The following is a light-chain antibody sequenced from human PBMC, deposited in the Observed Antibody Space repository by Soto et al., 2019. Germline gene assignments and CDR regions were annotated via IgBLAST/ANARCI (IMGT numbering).Light chain of an antibody. V-gene: IGKV2-30*02. CDR3: MQGTHWPWT. Sequence: DVVMTQSPLSLPVTLGQPASISCRSSQSLIHSDGNTYLNWFQQRPGQSPRRLIYKVSDRDSGVPDRLAGSGSGTEFTLKISRVEAEDVGVYYCMQGTHWPWTFGQGTEVEI. CDR1: QSLIHSDGNTY. J-gene: IGKJ1*01. CDR2: KVS.